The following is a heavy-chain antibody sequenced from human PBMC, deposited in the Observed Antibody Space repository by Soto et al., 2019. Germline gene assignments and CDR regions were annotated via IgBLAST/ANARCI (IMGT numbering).Heavy chain of an antibody. D-gene: IGHD3-10*01. Sequence: GGSLRLSCVASGFIFSNYAMTWVRQAPGQGLEWVSSIGGPGGTTNYADSVKGRFAISRDNSKNTLYLQMNSLRAEDTAVYYCVPGASNFDYWGQGTLVTSP. CDR3: VPGASNFDY. CDR1: GFIFSNYA. J-gene: IGHJ4*02. CDR2: IGGPGGTT. V-gene: IGHV3-23*01.